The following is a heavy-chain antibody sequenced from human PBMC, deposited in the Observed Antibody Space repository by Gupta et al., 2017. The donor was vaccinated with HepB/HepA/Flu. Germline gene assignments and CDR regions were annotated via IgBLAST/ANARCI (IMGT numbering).Heavy chain of an antibody. Sequence: QVQLVQSGAEVTKPGSSVKVSCKASGGTLSSYAISWVRQAPGQGLEWMGGIIPIFGTANYAQKFQGRVTITADESTSTAYMELSSLRSEDTAVYYCARDLTSRGCFDYWGQGTLVTVSS. D-gene: IGHD4-4*01. CDR1: GGTLSSYA. CDR2: IIPIFGTA. V-gene: IGHV1-69*01. CDR3: ARDLTSRGCFDY. J-gene: IGHJ4*02.